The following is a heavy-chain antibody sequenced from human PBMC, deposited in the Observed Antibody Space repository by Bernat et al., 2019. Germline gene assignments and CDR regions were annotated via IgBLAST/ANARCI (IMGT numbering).Heavy chain of an antibody. J-gene: IGHJ6*02. CDR2: TYYRSKWYN. V-gene: IGHV6-1*01. Sequence: QVQLQQSGPGLVKPSQTLSLTCAISGESVSTNSAAWNWIRQSPSRGLEWLGRTYYRSKWYNDYAVSVKSRITINPDTSKNHFSLQLNSVSPEDTAVYYCARGRDCSGPSCRYGPYGVDVWGHGTTVTVS. D-gene: IGHD2-2*01. CDR3: ARGRDCSGPSCRYGPYGVDV. CDR1: GESVSTNSAA.